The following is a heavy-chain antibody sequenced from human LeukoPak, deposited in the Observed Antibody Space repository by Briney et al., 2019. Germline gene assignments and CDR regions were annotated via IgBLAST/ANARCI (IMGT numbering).Heavy chain of an antibody. CDR1: GGTFSSYA. J-gene: IGHJ5*02. CDR2: IIPILGIA. Sequence: GASVKVSCKASGGTFSSYAISWVRQAPGQRLEWIGRIIPILGIANYAQKFQGRVTITADKSTSTAYMELSSLRSEDTAVYYCARAAPYDSSGYYEPWGQGTLVTVSS. V-gene: IGHV1-69*04. D-gene: IGHD3-22*01. CDR3: ARAAPYDSSGYYEP.